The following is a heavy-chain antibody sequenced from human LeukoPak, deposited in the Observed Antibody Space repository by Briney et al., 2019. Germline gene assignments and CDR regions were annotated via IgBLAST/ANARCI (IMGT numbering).Heavy chain of an antibody. Sequence: PGRSLRLSCVVSGFTFNNYAMAWVRQAPGKGLEWESVISYDGNNKYYADSVKGRFTISRDTSKNTLYLQMDSLGAEDTAMYFCARDGTSYYYNKRAYHGLFDFWGQGSLVTVSS. J-gene: IGHJ4*02. CDR3: ARDGTSYYYNKRAYHGLFDF. D-gene: IGHD3-22*01. CDR2: ISYDGNNK. CDR1: GFTFNNYA. V-gene: IGHV3-30*04.